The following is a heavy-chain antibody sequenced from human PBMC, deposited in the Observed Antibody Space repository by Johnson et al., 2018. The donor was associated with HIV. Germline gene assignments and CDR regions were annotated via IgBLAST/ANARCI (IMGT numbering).Heavy chain of an antibody. D-gene: IGHD5-12*01. J-gene: IGHJ3*02. CDR1: GFTFDDYA. Sequence: VQLVESGGGVVRPGGSLRLSCAASGFTFDDYAMHWVRQAPGKGLEWVSGINWNSGSIGYADSGKGRFTLSRDNAKNSLYLQMNSLRAEDTALYYCAKVPWGYSGYDTAFDIWGQGTMVTVSS. CDR3: AKVPWGYSGYDTAFDI. CDR2: INWNSGSI. V-gene: IGHV3-9*01.